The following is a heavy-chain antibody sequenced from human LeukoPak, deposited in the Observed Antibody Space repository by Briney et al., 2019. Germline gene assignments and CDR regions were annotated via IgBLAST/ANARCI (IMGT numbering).Heavy chain of an antibody. Sequence: SETLSLTCAVYGGSFSGYYWSWIRQPPGKGLEWIGEINHSGSTNYNPSLKSRVTISVNTSENQFSLKLSSVTAADTAVYYCARYDFNKFFDYWGQGTLVTVSS. D-gene: IGHD3-3*01. V-gene: IGHV4-34*01. CDR2: INHSGST. CDR3: ARYDFNKFFDY. J-gene: IGHJ4*02. CDR1: GGSFSGYY.